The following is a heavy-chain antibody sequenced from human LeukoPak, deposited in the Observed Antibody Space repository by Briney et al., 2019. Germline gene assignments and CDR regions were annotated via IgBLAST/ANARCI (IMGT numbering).Heavy chain of an antibody. D-gene: IGHD2-2*02. V-gene: IGHV4-34*01. Sequence: SETLSRTCAVYGGSFSGYYWSWIRQPPGKGLEWIGEINHSGSTNYNPSLKSRVTISVDTSKNQFSLKLSSVTAADTAVYYCARGRSRYCSSNSCYTEDYYYYYMDVWGKGTTVTVSS. J-gene: IGHJ6*03. CDR1: GGSFSGYY. CDR3: ARGRSRYCSSNSCYTEDYYYYYMDV. CDR2: INHSGST.